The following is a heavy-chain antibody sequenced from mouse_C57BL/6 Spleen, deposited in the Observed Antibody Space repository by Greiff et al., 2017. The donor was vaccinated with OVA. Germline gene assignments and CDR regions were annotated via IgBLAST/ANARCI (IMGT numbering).Heavy chain of an antibody. V-gene: IGHV5-17*01. D-gene: IGHD2-4*01. CDR1: GFTFSDYG. J-gene: IGHJ4*01. CDR2: ISSGSSTI. Sequence: DVQLQESGGGLVKPGGSLKLSCAASGFTFSDYGMHWVRQAPEKGLEWVAYISSGSSTIYYADTVKGRFTISRDNAKNTLFLQMTSLRSEDTAMYYCARNYDYLYYYAMDYWGQGTSVTVSS. CDR3: ARNYDYLYYYAMDY.